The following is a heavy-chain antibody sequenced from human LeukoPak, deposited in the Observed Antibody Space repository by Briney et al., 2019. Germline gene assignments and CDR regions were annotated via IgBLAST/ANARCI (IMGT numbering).Heavy chain of an antibody. CDR2: IYPCDSDT. Sequence: GESLKISCKGSGYSFTNYWIGWVRQMAGKGLEWMGIIYPCDSDTRYCPSFQGQLPISVDKSISTAYLQWSSLRASDTAMYYCARLHGSSLPRVFDFWGQGTLVTVSS. CDR1: GYSFTNYW. V-gene: IGHV5-51*01. J-gene: IGHJ4*02. CDR3: ARLHGSSLPRVFDF. D-gene: IGHD6-6*01.